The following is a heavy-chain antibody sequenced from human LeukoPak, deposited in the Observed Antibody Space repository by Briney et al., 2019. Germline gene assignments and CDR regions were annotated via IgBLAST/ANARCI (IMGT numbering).Heavy chain of an antibody. J-gene: IGHJ4*02. Sequence: GGSLRLSCAASGFTFSSYGMHWVRQAPGKGLEWVAVIWYDGSNKYYADSVKGRFTISRDNSKNTLYLQMNSLRAEDTAVYYCARSYYYDSSHTVDYWGQGTLVTVSS. V-gene: IGHV3-33*01. CDR3: ARSYYYDSSHTVDY. CDR2: IWYDGSNK. CDR1: GFTFSSYG. D-gene: IGHD3-22*01.